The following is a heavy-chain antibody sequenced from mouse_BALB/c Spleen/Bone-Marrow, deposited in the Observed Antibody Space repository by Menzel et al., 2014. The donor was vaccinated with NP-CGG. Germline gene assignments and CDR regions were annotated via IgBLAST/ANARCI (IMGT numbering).Heavy chain of an antibody. Sequence: ESGAELVKPGAPVKLSCKASGYTFTSYWMNWVKQRPGRGLEWIGRIDPSDSETHYNQKFKDKATLTVDKSSSIAYIQLSSLTSEDSAVYYCARRGYGYGFAYWGQGTLVTLSA. J-gene: IGHJ3*01. CDR2: IDPSDSET. CDR3: ARRGYGYGFAY. D-gene: IGHD1-2*01. V-gene: IGHV1-69*02. CDR1: GYTFTSYW.